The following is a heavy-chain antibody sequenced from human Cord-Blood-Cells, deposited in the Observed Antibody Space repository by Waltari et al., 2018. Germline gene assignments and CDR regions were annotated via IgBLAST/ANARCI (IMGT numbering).Heavy chain of an antibody. CDR1: GYSFTTYW. J-gene: IGHJ4*02. V-gene: IGHV5-51*01. CDR2: IYPGDSDT. D-gene: IGHD6-6*01. Sequence: VQLVQSGADVKTPGETLKISWIGSGYSFTTYWIAWVRELPGTGLEWMGIIYPGDSDTRYSPSFQGQVTISADKSISTAYLQWSSLKASDTAMYYCARRSSSSSGPVADYWGQGTLVTVSS. CDR3: ARRSSSSSGPVADY.